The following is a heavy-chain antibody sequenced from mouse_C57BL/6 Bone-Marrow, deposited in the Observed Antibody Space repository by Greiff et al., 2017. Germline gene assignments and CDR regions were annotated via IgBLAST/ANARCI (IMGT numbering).Heavy chain of an antibody. CDR2: ISDGGSYT. CDR1: GFTFSSYA. V-gene: IGHV5-4*03. Sequence: EVTVVESGGGLVKPGGSLKLSCAASGFTFSSYAMSWVRQTPATKLEWVATISDGGSYTYYPDNVKGRFTISRDNAKNNLYLQMSHLKSEDTAMYYCARVYGKHARDYWGQGTSGTVSS. J-gene: IGHJ4*01. D-gene: IGHD2-1*01. CDR3: ARVYGKHARDY.